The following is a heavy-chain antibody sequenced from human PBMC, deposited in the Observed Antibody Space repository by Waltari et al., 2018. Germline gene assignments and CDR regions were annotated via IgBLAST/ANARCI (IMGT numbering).Heavy chain of an antibody. D-gene: IGHD1-26*01. CDR1: GGPFWVYT. Sequence: QVQLVQSGAEVMQPGSSVKVSCKLSGGPFWVYTISWVRQAPGQGLEWKGGIIPIYGTPNCAQKFKGRVNVAADELTTTAYMDLSSLRSDDTAVYYCAKRIVGGPFDVWGQGTMVTVSS. J-gene: IGHJ3*01. CDR3: AKRIVGGPFDV. V-gene: IGHV1-69*12. CDR2: IIPIYGTP.